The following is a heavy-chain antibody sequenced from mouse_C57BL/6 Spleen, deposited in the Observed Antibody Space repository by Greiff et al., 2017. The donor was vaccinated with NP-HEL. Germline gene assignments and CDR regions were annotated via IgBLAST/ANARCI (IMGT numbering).Heavy chain of an antibody. CDR2: INPNNGGT. J-gene: IGHJ3*01. Sequence: EVQLQQSGPELVKPGASVKISCKASGYTFTDYYMNWVKQSHGKSLEWIGDINPNNGGTSYNQKFKGKATLTVDKSSSTAYMELRSLTSEDSAVYYCAKSPIYYYGSGFAYWGQGTLVTVSA. D-gene: IGHD1-1*01. CDR1: GYTFTDYY. CDR3: AKSPIYYYGSGFAY. V-gene: IGHV1-26*01.